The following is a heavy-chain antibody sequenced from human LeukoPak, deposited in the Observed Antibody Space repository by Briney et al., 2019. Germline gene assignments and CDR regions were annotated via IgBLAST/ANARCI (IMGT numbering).Heavy chain of an antibody. J-gene: IGHJ3*02. CDR3: ARPREEGATDAFDI. D-gene: IGHD1-26*01. CDR2: IHLGDSDT. V-gene: IGHV5-51*01. Sequence: GESLKISCKASGYSFTIYWMAWVRQMPGKGLEWMGIIHLGDSDTRYSPSFQGQVTISADKSISTAYLQWSSLKASDTAIYYYARPREEGATDAFDIWGQGTMVTVSS. CDR1: GYSFTIYW.